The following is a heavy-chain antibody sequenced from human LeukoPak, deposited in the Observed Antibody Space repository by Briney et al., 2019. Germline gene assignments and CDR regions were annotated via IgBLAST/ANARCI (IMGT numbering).Heavy chain of an antibody. V-gene: IGHV3-23*01. CDR1: GFTFSSYA. CDR3: AASGYSSGWYYY. CDR2: ISGSGGST. D-gene: IGHD6-19*01. Sequence: GGSLRLSCAASGFTFSSYAMSWVRQAPGKGLEWVSAISGSGGSTYYADSVKGRFTISRDSSKNTLYLQMNSLRAEDTAVYYCAASGYSSGWYYYWGQGTLVAVSS. J-gene: IGHJ4*02.